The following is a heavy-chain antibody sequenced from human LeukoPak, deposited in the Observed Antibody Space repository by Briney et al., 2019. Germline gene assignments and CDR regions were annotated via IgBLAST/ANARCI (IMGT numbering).Heavy chain of an antibody. CDR2: IWYDGSNK. Sequence: GGSLRLSCAASGFTFSSYGMHWVRQAPGKGLEWVAVIWYDGSNKYYADSVKGRFTISRDNSKNTLYLQMNSLRAEDTALYYCAKPGVPSNYYFDSWGQGTLVTVSS. CDR3: AKPGVPSNYYFDS. CDR1: GFTFSSYG. D-gene: IGHD2-2*01. V-gene: IGHV3-33*06. J-gene: IGHJ4*02.